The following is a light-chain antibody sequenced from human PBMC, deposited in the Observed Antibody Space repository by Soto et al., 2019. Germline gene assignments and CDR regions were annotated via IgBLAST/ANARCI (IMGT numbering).Light chain of an antibody. Sequence: DLQLTQSPSSLSASVGDRVTITCRASQSMSIYLNWYQHKPGKAPKLLIFAASSLQSGVPSRFSGSGSGTDFTLTISSLQLEDCATYYCQQSYSTPTFGQGTKVEIK. V-gene: IGKV1-39*01. J-gene: IGKJ1*01. CDR2: AAS. CDR1: QSMSIY. CDR3: QQSYSTPT.